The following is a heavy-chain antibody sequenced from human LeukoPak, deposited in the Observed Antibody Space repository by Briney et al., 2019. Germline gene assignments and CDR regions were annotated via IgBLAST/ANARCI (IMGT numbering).Heavy chain of an antibody. CDR2: ISAYNGNT. V-gene: IGHV1-18*01. CDR3: ARDLGGLLWFGGSNTHYQH. CDR1: GYTFTSYG. Sequence: ASVKVSCKASGYTFTSYGISWVRQAPGQGLEWMGWISAYNGNTNYAQKLQGRVTMTTDTSTSTAYMELRSLRSDDTAVYYCARDLGGLLWFGGSNTHYQHWGQGTLVTVSS. J-gene: IGHJ1*01. D-gene: IGHD3-10*01.